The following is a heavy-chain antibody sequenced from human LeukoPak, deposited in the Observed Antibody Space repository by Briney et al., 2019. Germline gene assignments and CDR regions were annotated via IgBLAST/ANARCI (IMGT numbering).Heavy chain of an antibody. CDR3: ARDRCSGGSCYTMNY. D-gene: IGHD2-15*01. Sequence: ASVKVSCKASGYTFTSYYMHWVRQAPGQGLEWMGIINPSGGSTSYAQKFQGRVTMIRDTSTSTVYMELSSLRSEDTAVYYCARDRCSGGSCYTMNYWGQGTLVTVSS. CDR2: INPSGGST. J-gene: IGHJ4*02. CDR1: GYTFTSYY. V-gene: IGHV1-46*01.